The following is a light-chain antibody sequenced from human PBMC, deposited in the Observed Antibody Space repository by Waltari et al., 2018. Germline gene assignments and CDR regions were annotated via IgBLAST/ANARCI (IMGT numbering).Light chain of an antibody. CDR2: DVS. CDR3: SSYTSSSTYV. CDR1: SSDVGCSNY. J-gene: IGLJ1*01. Sequence: QSALTQPAPVAGPPGQSITIPCPGNSSDVGCSNYVSWYQQHPGKAPKLMIYDVSKRPSGVSNRFSGSKSGNTASLTISGLQAEDEADYYCSSYTSSSTYVFGTGTKVTVL. V-gene: IGLV2-14*01.